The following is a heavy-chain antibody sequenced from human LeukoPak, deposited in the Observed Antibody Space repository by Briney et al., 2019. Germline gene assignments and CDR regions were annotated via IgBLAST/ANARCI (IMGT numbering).Heavy chain of an antibody. CDR2: ISHSGST. CDR1: GGSFSGYY. J-gene: IGHJ4*02. Sequence: SETLSLTCAVYGGSFSGYYWSWIRQPPGKGLVWIGEISHSGSTNYSPSLKSRVTISVDTSKNQFSLKLSSVTAADTAVYYCARGSKGSYTDGYFDYWGQGTLVTVSS. D-gene: IGHD3-10*01. V-gene: IGHV4-34*01. CDR3: ARGSKGSYTDGYFDY.